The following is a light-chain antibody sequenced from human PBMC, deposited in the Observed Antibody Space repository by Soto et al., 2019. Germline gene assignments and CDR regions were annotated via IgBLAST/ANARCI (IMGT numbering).Light chain of an antibody. J-gene: IGKJ4*01. CDR3: QQSYNTPFT. CDR2: AAS. V-gene: IGKV1-39*01. CDR1: QNISSY. Sequence: DIQVTQSPSSLSASVGDRVTITCRASQNISSYLNWYQKKPGKAPNFLIYAASTLQSWVPPRFSGGGSGTDFTLTISGLRPEDFATYYCQQSYNTPFTFGGGTKMDIK.